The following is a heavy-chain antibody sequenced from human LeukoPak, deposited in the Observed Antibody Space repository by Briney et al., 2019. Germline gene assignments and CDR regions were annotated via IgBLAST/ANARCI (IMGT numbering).Heavy chain of an antibody. CDR3: ARSRGLAGAATVIDY. V-gene: IGHV4-59*08. CDR2: VYNSGIT. CDR1: GGPISNYY. J-gene: IGHJ4*02. D-gene: IGHD6-25*01. Sequence: SETLSLTCTVSGGPISNYYWTWIRQSPGQGLEWIGYVYNSGITDYNPSLKSRLTISVDSSKNQFSLKLSSMTAADTAVYYCARSRGLAGAATVIDYWGQGTLVTVSS.